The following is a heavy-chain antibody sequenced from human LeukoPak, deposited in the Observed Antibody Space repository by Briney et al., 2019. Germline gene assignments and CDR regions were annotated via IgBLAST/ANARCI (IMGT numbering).Heavy chain of an antibody. D-gene: IGHD2-15*01. CDR1: GGSFSGYY. CDR3: ARQKRYCSGGSCSFTNWFDP. V-gene: IGHV4-34*01. J-gene: IGHJ5*02. CDR2: INHSGST. Sequence: SETLSLTCAVYGGSFSGYYWSWIRQPPGKGLEWIGEINHSGSTNYNPSLKSRVTISVDTSKNQFSLKLSSVTAADTAVYYCARQKRYCSGGSCSFTNWFDPWGQGTLVTVSS.